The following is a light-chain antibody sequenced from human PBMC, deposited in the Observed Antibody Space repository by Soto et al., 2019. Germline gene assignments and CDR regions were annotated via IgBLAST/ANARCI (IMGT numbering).Light chain of an antibody. J-gene: IGKJ5*01. Sequence: DSQMTQSPSTLSASVGDRVTITCRASQSISSWLAWYQQKPGKAPKLLIYDASSLESGVPSRFSGSGSGTDFTLTISSLEPEDFAVYYCQQRSNWITFGQGTRLEIK. CDR1: QSISSW. CDR2: DAS. V-gene: IGKV1-5*01. CDR3: QQRSNWIT.